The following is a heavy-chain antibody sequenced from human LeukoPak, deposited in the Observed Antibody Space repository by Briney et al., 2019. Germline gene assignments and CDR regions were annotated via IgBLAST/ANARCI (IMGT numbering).Heavy chain of an antibody. V-gene: IGHV3-30*18. D-gene: IGHD3-10*01. Sequence: HTGGSLRLSCAASGFTFSSYGMHWVRQAPGKGLEWVAVISYDGSNKYYADSVKGRFTISRDNSKNTLYLQMNSLRAEDTAVYYCANGWFGEENYFDYWGQGTLVTVSS. CDR3: ANGWFGEENYFDY. CDR2: ISYDGSNK. CDR1: GFTFSSYG. J-gene: IGHJ4*02.